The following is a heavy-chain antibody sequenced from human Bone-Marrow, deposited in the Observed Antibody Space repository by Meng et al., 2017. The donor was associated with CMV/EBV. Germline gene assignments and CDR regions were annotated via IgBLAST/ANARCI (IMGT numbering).Heavy chain of an antibody. CDR2: INPSGGST. CDR1: GYTFTSYY. D-gene: IGHD2-2*02. CDR3: ARFSQGGCSSTSCYTNGMNV. V-gene: IGHV1-46*01. Sequence: ASVKVSCKASGYTFTSYYMHWVRQAPGQGLEWMGIINPSGGSTSYAQKFQGRVTMTRDTSTSTVYMELSSLRSEDTAVYYCARFSQGGCSSTSCYTNGMNVWGQGTTVTVPS. J-gene: IGHJ6*02.